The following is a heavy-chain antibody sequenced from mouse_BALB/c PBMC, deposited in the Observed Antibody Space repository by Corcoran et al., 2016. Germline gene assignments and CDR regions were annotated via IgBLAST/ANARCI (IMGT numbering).Heavy chain of an antibody. CDR3: ARWDWYFDV. Sequence: EVQLQQSGAELVKPGASVKLSCTASGFNIKDTYRHWVKQRPEQGLEGIGRIDPANGNTKYDPKFQGKATITADTSSNTAYLQLSSLTSEDTAVYYCARWDWYFDVWGAGTTVTVSS. CDR1: GFNIKDTY. V-gene: IGHV14-3*02. J-gene: IGHJ1*01. CDR2: IDPANGNT.